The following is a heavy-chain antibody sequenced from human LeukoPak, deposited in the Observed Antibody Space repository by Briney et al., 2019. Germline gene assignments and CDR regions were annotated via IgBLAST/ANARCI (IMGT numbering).Heavy chain of an antibody. Sequence: GASVKVSCKASGYTFTSYGISWVRQAPGQGLEWMGWISAYNGNTNYAQKLQGRVTMTTDTSTSTAYMELRSLRSDDTAVYYCARDVTGGVVIIYYYYGMDVWGQGTTVTVSS. J-gene: IGHJ6*02. CDR3: ARDVTGGVVIIYYYYGMDV. D-gene: IGHD3-3*01. CDR2: ISAYNGNT. V-gene: IGHV1-18*01. CDR1: GYTFTSYG.